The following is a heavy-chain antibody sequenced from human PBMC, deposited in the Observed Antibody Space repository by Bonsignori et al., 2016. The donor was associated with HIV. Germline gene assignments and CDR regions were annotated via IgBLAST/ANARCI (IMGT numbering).Heavy chain of an antibody. CDR2: INPSGGTI. V-gene: IGHV1-46*01. CDR3: VRDLRGEYSSSSEDY. Sequence: WVRQAPGQGLEWMGIINPSGGTITYAQKFQGRVTMTRDTSTTTVYMELSSLRSDDTAVYYCVRDLRGEYSSSSEDYWGQGTLVTVSS. J-gene: IGHJ4*02. D-gene: IGHD6-6*01.